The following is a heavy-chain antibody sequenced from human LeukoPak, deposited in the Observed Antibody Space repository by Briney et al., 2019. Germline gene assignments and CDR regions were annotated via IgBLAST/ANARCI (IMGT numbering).Heavy chain of an antibody. CDR1: GYTFTSYG. Sequence: ASVKVSCKASGYTFTSYGISWVRQAPGQGLEWMGWTSAYNGNTNYAQKLQGRVTMTTDTSTSTAYMELRSLRSDDTAVYYCARGTGPRGDFWSGYYPYYYYYGMDVWGQGTTVTVSS. D-gene: IGHD3-3*01. CDR3: ARGTGPRGDFWSGYYPYYYYYGMDV. V-gene: IGHV1-18*01. CDR2: TSAYNGNT. J-gene: IGHJ6*02.